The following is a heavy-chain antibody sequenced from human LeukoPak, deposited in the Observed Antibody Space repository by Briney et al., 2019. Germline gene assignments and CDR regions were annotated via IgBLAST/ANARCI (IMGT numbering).Heavy chain of an antibody. V-gene: IGHV1-46*01. Sequence: GASVKVSCKASGYTFRNYYMHWVRQAPGQGLEWMGIINPSGGSTSYAQKFQGRVTMTRDKSTNTVYMELSSLRSQDTAVYYCARGAANTEVQPWGQGTLVTVSS. CDR1: GYTFRNYY. D-gene: IGHD2-15*01. J-gene: IGHJ1*01. CDR2: INPSGGST. CDR3: ARGAANTEVQP.